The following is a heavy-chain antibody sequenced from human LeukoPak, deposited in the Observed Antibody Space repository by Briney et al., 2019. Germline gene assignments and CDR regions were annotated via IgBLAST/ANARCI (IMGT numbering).Heavy chain of an antibody. V-gene: IGHV3-74*01. J-gene: IGHJ4*02. D-gene: IGHD3-16*01. CDR2: ISTDGYTT. Sequence: GGSLRLSCAASGLAFSAYKVHWVRQAPRKGLVWVSRISTDGYTTDYADFVQGRFTASRDNTKNTWSLEMNSLRAEDTAVYYCARSPSGEPTNWGQGTLVTVSS. CDR1: GLAFSAYK. CDR3: ARSPSGEPTN.